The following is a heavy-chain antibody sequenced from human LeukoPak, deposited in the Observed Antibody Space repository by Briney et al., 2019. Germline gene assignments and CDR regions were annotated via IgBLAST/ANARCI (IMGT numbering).Heavy chain of an antibody. CDR3: VKGSASSRPYFFDY. J-gene: IGHJ4*02. Sequence: GGSLRLSCAASGFTFNKYAMSWVRQAPGKGLEWFSAITDSGGDTYYADSVKGRFTISRDNSKNTLDLQMSSLRAEDTAVYYCVKGSASSRPYFFDYWGQGALVTVPS. D-gene: IGHD2-15*01. CDR1: GFTFNKYA. CDR2: ITDSGGDT. V-gene: IGHV3-23*01.